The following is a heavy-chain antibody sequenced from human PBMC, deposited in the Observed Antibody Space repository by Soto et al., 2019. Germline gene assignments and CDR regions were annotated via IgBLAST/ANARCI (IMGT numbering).Heavy chain of an antibody. CDR3: VKGRSLENN. D-gene: IGHD1-1*01. J-gene: IGHJ4*02. CDR2: ISDSGGST. CDR1: GFTFSTYA. V-gene: IGHV3-23*01. Sequence: EAQLLESGGDLVQPGESLRLSCAASGFTFSTYAMTWVRQVPGKGLEWVAVISDSGGSTYYADSVKGRFTISRDNSKNTLYLQMNTLRAEDTAVYYCVKGRSLENNRGQGTLVTVSS.